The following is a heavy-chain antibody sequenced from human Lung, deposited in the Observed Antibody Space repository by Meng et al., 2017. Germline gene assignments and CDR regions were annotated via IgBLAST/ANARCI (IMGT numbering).Heavy chain of an antibody. J-gene: IGHJ4*02. D-gene: IGHD4-11*01. CDR2: INHSGST. CDR3: ARGPTTMAHDFDY. V-gene: IGHV4-34*01. CDR1: GGPFSDYY. Sequence: WGRRLLTPSETLSLACCFSGGPFSDYYWSWIRQPPGKGLEWIGEINHSGSTNYNPSLESRATISVDTSQNNLSLKLSSVTAADSAVYYCARGPTTMAHDFDYWGQGTLVTVSS.